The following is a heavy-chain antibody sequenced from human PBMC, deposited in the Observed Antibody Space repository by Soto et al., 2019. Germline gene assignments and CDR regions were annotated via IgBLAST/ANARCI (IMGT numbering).Heavy chain of an antibody. D-gene: IGHD3-22*01. Sequence: RASVKVSCKASGDGFSNYGFSWVRQAPGQGLEWMGWISAYDGQSNYTKKFQGRVTMTTDTSSSTAYMELRSLRSDDTAVYYCARVWYYDSSGYYAFDYWGLGTLVTVSS. V-gene: IGHV1-18*01. J-gene: IGHJ4*02. CDR3: ARVWYYDSSGYYAFDY. CDR2: ISAYDGQS. CDR1: GDGFSNYG.